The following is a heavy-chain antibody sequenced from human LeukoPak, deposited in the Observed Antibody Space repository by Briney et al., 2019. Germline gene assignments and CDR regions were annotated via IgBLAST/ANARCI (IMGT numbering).Heavy chain of an antibody. CDR1: GYSFTDYW. CDR3: ARRKHTYDSSGYVDY. Sequence: GESLKISCKGSGYSFTDYWIGWVRQMPGKGLEWMGIIYPGDSDTRYSPSFQGQVTISADKSISTAYLQWSSLKASDTAMYYCARRKHTYDSSGYVDYWGQGTLVTVSS. J-gene: IGHJ4*02. CDR2: IYPGDSDT. D-gene: IGHD3-22*01. V-gene: IGHV5-51*01.